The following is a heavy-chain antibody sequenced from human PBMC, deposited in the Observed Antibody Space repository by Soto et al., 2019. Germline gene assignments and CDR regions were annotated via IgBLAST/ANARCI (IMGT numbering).Heavy chain of an antibody. J-gene: IGHJ4*02. Sequence: PGGSLRLSCAASGFTFSSYAVSWVRQAPGKGPEWTSSISGSGSTIYYADSVKGRFTISRDNSKNTLYLQMSSLRAEDTAVYYCAKVFYYYDSSGYYYFDYWGQGTLVTVSP. CDR3: AKVFYYYDSSGYYYFDY. D-gene: IGHD3-22*01. V-gene: IGHV3-23*01. CDR2: ISGSGSTI. CDR1: GFTFSSYA.